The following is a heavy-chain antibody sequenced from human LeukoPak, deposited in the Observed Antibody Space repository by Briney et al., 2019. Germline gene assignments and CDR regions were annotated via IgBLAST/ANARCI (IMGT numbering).Heavy chain of an antibody. Sequence: GGSLRLPCAASGFTFSSYAMEWVRQAPGKGLEWVSSISSGSSHIYYADSVKGRFTISRDDAKKSLSLQMNSLTADDTAVYYCARLFGSGFGKYYFDYWGQGTLVTVSS. CDR1: GFTFSSYA. CDR2: ISSGSSHI. J-gene: IGHJ4*02. D-gene: IGHD3-10*01. V-gene: IGHV3-21*01. CDR3: ARLFGSGFGKYYFDY.